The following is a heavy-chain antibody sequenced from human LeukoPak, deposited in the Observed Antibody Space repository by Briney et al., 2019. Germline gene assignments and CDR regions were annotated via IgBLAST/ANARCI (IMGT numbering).Heavy chain of an antibody. CDR3: ARDLSLVDCSTTTCYPSFDY. J-gene: IGHJ4*02. Sequence: GTSLRLSCTASGYTFSDYGMHWVRQAPGKGLEWLLVISYSGVVKFYADSVKGRFTISRDNSKNTLYLQMNSLRAEDTAVYYCARDLSLVDCSTTTCYPSFDYWGQGTLVTVSS. D-gene: IGHD2-2*01. CDR2: ISYSGVVK. V-gene: IGHV3-33*08. CDR1: GYTFSDYG.